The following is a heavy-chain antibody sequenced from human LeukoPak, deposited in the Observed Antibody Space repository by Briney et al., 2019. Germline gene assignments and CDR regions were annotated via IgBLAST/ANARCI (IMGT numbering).Heavy chain of an antibody. CDR3: AKEGSSSWYTPRGVDY. CDR2: ISYDGSNK. V-gene: IGHV3-30-3*01. D-gene: IGHD6-13*01. CDR1: GFTFSSYA. Sequence: GGSLRLSCAASGFTFSSYAMHWVRQAPGKGLEWVAVISYDGSNKYYADSVKGRFTISRDNSKNTLYLQMNSLRAEDTAVYYCAKEGSSSWYTPRGVDYWGQGTLVTVSS. J-gene: IGHJ4*02.